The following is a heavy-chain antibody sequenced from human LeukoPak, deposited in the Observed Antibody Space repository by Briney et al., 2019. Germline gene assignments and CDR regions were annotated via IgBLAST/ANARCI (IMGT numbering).Heavy chain of an antibody. CDR2: INTGNGNT. CDR1: GYTFTTYA. V-gene: IGHV1-3*04. Sequence: ASVKVSCKASGYTFTTYAVHWVRQAPGQRLEWMGWINTGNGNTKYSLKFQGRLTITRDTSASTAYMELSSLRSEDTALYYCARVDNDILTGAPHFDFWGQGTLVTVSS. J-gene: IGHJ4*02. D-gene: IGHD3-9*01. CDR3: ARVDNDILTGAPHFDF.